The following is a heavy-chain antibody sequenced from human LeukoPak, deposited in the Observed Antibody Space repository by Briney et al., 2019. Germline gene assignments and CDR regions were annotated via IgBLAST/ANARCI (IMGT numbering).Heavy chain of an antibody. D-gene: IGHD6-13*01. Sequence: ASVKVSCKASGYTFTSYAMHWVRQAPGQRLEWMGWINAGNGNTKYSQKFQGRVTITRDTSASTAYMELSSLRSEDTAVYYCARDIAAAIWFDPWGQGTLVTVSS. CDR3: ARDIAAAIWFDP. CDR2: INAGNGNT. CDR1: GYTFTSYA. J-gene: IGHJ5*02. V-gene: IGHV1-3*01.